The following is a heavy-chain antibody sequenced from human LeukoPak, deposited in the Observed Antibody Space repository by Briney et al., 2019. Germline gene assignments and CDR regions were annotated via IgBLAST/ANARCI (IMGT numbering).Heavy chain of an antibody. CDR1: EYSFTSYW. CDR3: ARLLQRGSGRAYYYGMDV. Sequence: GESLKISCKGSEYSFTSYWTGWVRQMPGKGLEWMGIIYPGDSDTRYSPSFQGQVTISADKSISTAYLQWSSLKASDTAMYYCARLLQRGSGRAYYYGMDVWGQGTTVTVSS. D-gene: IGHD3-10*01. CDR2: IYPGDSDT. V-gene: IGHV5-51*01. J-gene: IGHJ6*02.